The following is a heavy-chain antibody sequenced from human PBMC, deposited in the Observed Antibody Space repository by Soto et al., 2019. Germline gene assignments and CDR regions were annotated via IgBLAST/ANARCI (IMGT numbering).Heavy chain of an antibody. J-gene: IGHJ6*02. V-gene: IGHV1-2*04. CDR2: INPNSGGT. Sequence: GASLEVSCKASGYTFTGYDMHRVLQTPGEGLEWMGWINPNSGGTNYAQKFQGWVTMTRDTSISTAYMELSRLRSDDTAVYYCAREREGMSSGGTRYSGSYNYYYYGMDVWGQGTTVTGSS. CDR3: AREREGMSSGGTRYSGSYNYYYYGMDV. CDR1: GYTFTGYD. D-gene: IGHD1-26*01.